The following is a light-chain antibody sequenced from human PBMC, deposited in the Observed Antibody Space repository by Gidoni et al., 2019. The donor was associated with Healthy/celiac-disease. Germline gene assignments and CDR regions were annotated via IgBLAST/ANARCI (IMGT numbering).Light chain of an antibody. J-gene: IGKJ1*01. CDR1: QSISSY. Sequence: DIQMTQSPSSLSASVGDRVTITCRASQSISSYLNWYQQKPGKAPKLLIYAASSLQSGVLSRFSGSGSGTDFTLTISSLQPEDFATYYCQQSYSTPWTFXQXTKVEIK. CDR2: AAS. V-gene: IGKV1-39*01. CDR3: QQSYSTPWT.